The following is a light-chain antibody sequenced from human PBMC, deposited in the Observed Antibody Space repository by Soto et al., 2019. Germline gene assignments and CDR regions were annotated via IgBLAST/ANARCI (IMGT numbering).Light chain of an antibody. CDR2: EVT. J-gene: IGLJ1*01. Sequence: QSVLAQPASVSGSPGQSITIPCTGTTSDIGAYDYVSWYQQHPGKVPKLIIFEVTKRPSGFSSRFSGSKSGNTASLTISGLQAEDEADYYCSSYTSNSTLYVFGTGTKVTVL. CDR3: SSYTSNSTLYV. V-gene: IGLV2-14*01. CDR1: TSDIGAYDY.